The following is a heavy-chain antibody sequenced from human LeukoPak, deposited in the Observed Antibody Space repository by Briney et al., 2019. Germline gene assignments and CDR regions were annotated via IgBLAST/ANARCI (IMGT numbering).Heavy chain of an antibody. V-gene: IGHV1-2*02. CDR3: ARDSSSWYSWFDP. D-gene: IGHD6-13*01. CDR2: INPNSGET. CDR1: GYTFTGYY. Sequence: ASVKVSCKASGYTFTGYYMHWVRQAPGQGLEWMGWINPNSGETKYAQKFQGRVTMTRDTSISTAYMELSRLRSDETAVYYCARDSSSWYSWFDPWGQGTLVTVSS. J-gene: IGHJ5*02.